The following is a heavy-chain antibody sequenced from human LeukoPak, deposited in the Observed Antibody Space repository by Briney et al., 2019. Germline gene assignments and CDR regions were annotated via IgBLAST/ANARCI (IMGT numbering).Heavy chain of an antibody. CDR3: VREPGPGYFDY. CDR1: GFTFSSYA. J-gene: IGHJ4*02. V-gene: IGHV3-30-3*01. Sequence: GGSLRLSCAASGFTFSSYAMHWVRQAPGKGLEWVAVISQDGSRRHYTDSVKGRFTISRDNSRNTLYLGMNSLRAGDTAVYYCVREPGPGYFDYWGRGTLVTVSS. CDR2: ISQDGSRR. D-gene: IGHD6-13*01.